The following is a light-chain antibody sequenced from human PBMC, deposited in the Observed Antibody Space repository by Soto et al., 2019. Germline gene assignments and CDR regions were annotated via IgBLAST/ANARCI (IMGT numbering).Light chain of an antibody. CDR2: WAS. Sequence: DMLMTHSPDSLAVSLGERATINCKSSQSFLYSSNNKNYLAWYQQKPGQPPNLLIYWASTRESGVPDRFSGSGSGTNFTLTISSLQAEDVAVYYCQQYYNTPWTFGQGTKVDIK. CDR3: QQYYNTPWT. V-gene: IGKV4-1*01. CDR1: QSFLYSSNNKNY. J-gene: IGKJ1*01.